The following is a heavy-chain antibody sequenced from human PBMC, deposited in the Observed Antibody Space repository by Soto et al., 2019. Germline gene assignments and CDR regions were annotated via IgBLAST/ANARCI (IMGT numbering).Heavy chain of an antibody. V-gene: IGHV5-51*01. CDR1: GYSFTSYW. Sequence: GESLKISCKGSGYSFTSYWIGWVRQMPGKGLEWMGIIYPGDSDTRYSPSFQGQVTISADKSISTAYLQWSSLKASDTAMYYCARRRPDSSSSGAGYYYYGMDVWGQGTTVTVSS. D-gene: IGHD6-6*01. CDR3: ARRRPDSSSSGAGYYYYGMDV. J-gene: IGHJ6*02. CDR2: IYPGDSDT.